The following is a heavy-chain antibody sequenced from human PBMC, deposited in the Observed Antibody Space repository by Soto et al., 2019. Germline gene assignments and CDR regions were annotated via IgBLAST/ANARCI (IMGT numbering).Heavy chain of an antibody. J-gene: IGHJ6*02. CDR3: ARHPRYDFWSGYTYGMDV. D-gene: IGHD3-3*01. Sequence: QVQLVESGGGVVQPGRSLRLSCAASGFTFSSYAMHWVRQAPGKGLEWVAVISYDGSNKYYADSVKGRFTISRYNSKNTLYLQMNSLRAEDTAVYYCARHPRYDFWSGYTYGMDVWGQGTTFTVSS. CDR1: GFTFSSYA. CDR2: ISYDGSNK. V-gene: IGHV3-30-3*01.